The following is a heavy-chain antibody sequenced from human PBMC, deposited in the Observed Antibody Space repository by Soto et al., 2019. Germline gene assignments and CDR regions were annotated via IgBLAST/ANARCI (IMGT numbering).Heavy chain of an antibody. D-gene: IGHD6-19*01. CDR2: FDPEDGET. J-gene: IGHJ6*02. Sequence: GASVKVSCKVSGYTLTELSRHWVRQAPGKGLEWMGGFDPEDGETIYAQKFQGRVTMTEDTSTDTAYMELSSLRSEDTAVYYCATGSIAVAGTWSPSRFYGMDVWGQGTLVTVSS. CDR3: ATGSIAVAGTWSPSRFYGMDV. CDR1: GYTLTELS. V-gene: IGHV1-24*01.